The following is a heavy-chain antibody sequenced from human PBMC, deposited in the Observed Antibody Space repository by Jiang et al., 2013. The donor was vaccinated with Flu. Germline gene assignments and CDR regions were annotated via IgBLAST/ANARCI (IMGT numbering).Heavy chain of an antibody. D-gene: IGHD6-19*01. V-gene: IGHV5-51*01. Sequence: GAEVKKPGESLKISCKGSGYSFTSYWIGWVRQMPGKGLEWMGIIYPGDSDTRYSPSFQGQVTISADKSISTAYLQWSSLKASDTAMYYCARPSILSSSGWYQPDYGMDVWGQGTTVTVSS. CDR3: ARPSILSSSGWYQPDYGMDV. J-gene: IGHJ6*02. CDR1: GYSFTSYW. CDR2: IYPGDSDT.